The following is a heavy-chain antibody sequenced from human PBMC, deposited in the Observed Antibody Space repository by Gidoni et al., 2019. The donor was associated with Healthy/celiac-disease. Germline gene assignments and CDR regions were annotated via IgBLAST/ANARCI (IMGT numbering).Heavy chain of an antibody. D-gene: IGHD3-10*01. CDR3: AILWFGEGDAFDI. CDR2: ISSSSSYI. Sequence: EVQLVESGGGLVKPGGSLRLSCAASGFTFSSYSMNWVRQAPGKGLGWVSSISSSSSYIYYADSVKGRFTISRDNAKNSLYLQMNSLRAEDTAVYYCAILWFGEGDAFDIWGQGTMVTVSS. CDR1: GFTFSSYS. V-gene: IGHV3-21*01. J-gene: IGHJ3*02.